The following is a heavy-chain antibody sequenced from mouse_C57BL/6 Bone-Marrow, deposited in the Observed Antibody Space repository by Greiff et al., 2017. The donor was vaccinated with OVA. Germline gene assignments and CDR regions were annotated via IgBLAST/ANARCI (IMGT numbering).Heavy chain of an antibody. CDR1: GYTFTSYW. CDR2: LYPGSGST. CDR3: AKGGMDY. J-gene: IGHJ4*01. Sequence: QVQLQQSGAELVKPGASVKMSCKASGYTFTSYWITWVKQRPGQGLEWIGDLYPGSGSTNYNEKFKSKATRTVDTSSSTAYMQLSSLTSEDSAVYYCAKGGMDYWGQGTSVTVSS. V-gene: IGHV1-55*01.